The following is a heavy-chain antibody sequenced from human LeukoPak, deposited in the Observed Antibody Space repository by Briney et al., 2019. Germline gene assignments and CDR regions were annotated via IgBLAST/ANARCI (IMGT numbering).Heavy chain of an antibody. Sequence: SQTLSLTCTVSGGSISSGGYYWSWIRQHPGKGLEWIGYIYYSGSTYYNPSLKSRVTISVDTSKNQFSLKLSSVTAADTAVYYCARVTTVTTIHFDYWGQGTLVTVSS. J-gene: IGHJ4*02. CDR1: GGSISSGGYY. CDR2: IYYSGST. CDR3: ARVTTVTTIHFDY. D-gene: IGHD4-17*01. V-gene: IGHV4-31*03.